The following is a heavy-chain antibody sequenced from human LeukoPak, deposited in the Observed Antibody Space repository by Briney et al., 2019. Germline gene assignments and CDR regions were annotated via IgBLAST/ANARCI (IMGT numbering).Heavy chain of an antibody. D-gene: IGHD3-3*01. CDR2: ISSSSSTI. CDR1: GFTFSSYS. J-gene: IGHJ4*02. CDR3: ARDPDFWSGYYTGISH. V-gene: IGHV3-48*01. Sequence: GWSLRLSCAASGFTFSSYSMNWVRQAPGKGLEWVSYISSSSSTIYYADSVKGRFTISRDNAKNSLYLQMNSLRAEDTAVYYCARDPDFWSGYYTGISHWGQGTLVTVSS.